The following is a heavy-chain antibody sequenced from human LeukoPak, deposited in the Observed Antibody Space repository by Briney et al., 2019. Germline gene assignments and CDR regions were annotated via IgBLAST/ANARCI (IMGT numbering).Heavy chain of an antibody. CDR3: ARGPLYYYDSSGPFYFDY. D-gene: IGHD3-22*01. V-gene: IGHV1-8*01. Sequence: ASVKVSCKASGYTFTSCDTNWVRQATGQGLEWMGWMNPNSGNTGYAQKFQGRVTMTRNTSISTAYMELSSLRSEDTAVYYCARGPLYYYDSSGPFYFDYWGQGTLVTVSS. J-gene: IGHJ4*02. CDR2: MNPNSGNT. CDR1: GYTFTSCD.